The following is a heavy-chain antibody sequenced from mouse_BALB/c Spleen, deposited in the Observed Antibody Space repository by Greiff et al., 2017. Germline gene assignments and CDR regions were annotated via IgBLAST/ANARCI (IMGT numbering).Heavy chain of an antibody. Sequence: VQRVESGPGLVAPSQSLSITCTVSGFSLTSYGVHWVRQPPGKGLEWLGVIWAGGSTNYNSALMSRLSISKDNSKSQVFLKMNSLQTDDTAMYYCAREYYGSSYAFFDYWGQGTTLTVSS. CDR2: IWAGGST. CDR1: GFSLTSYG. D-gene: IGHD1-1*01. CDR3: AREYYGSSYAFFDY. V-gene: IGHV2-9*02. J-gene: IGHJ2*01.